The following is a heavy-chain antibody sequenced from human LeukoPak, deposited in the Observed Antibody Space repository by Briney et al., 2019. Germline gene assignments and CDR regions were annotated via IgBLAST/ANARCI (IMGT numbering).Heavy chain of an antibody. V-gene: IGHV1-69*05. CDR3: ARGSGRDGYILQIDY. CDR1: GYTFTSYG. Sequence: SVKVSCKASGYTFTSYGISWVRQAPGQGLEWMGGIIPIFGTANYAQKFQGRVTITTDESTSTAYMELSSLRSEDTAVYYCARGSGRDGYILQIDYWGQGTLVTVSS. CDR2: IIPIFGTA. J-gene: IGHJ4*02. D-gene: IGHD5-24*01.